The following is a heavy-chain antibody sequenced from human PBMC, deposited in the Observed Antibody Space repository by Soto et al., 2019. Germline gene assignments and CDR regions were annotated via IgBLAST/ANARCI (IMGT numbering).Heavy chain of an antibody. CDR3: ARFRSLGYNFFDY. J-gene: IGHJ4*02. D-gene: IGHD3-16*02. V-gene: IGHV1-3*04. CDR1: GDTFTTYA. Sequence: ASVKVSCKTSGDTFTTYAINWVRQAPGQRLEWLGWISIGNGYTKYSAKFQDRVTITWDTSATTAYIQLSSLISEDTAVYYCARFRSLGYNFFDYWGQGTLVTVSS. CDR2: ISIGNGYT.